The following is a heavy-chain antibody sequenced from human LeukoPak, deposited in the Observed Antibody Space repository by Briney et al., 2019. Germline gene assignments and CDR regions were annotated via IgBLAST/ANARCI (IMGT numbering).Heavy chain of an antibody. Sequence: GASVKVSCKASGYTFTSYGISWVRQAPGQGLEWMGWISAYNGNTNYAQKLQGRVTMTTDPSTSTAYMELRSLRSDDTAVYYCARDTPRYCSSTSCYAFDIWGQGTMVTVSS. D-gene: IGHD2-2*01. V-gene: IGHV1-18*04. CDR3: ARDTPRYCSSTSCYAFDI. J-gene: IGHJ3*02. CDR2: ISAYNGNT. CDR1: GYTFTSYG.